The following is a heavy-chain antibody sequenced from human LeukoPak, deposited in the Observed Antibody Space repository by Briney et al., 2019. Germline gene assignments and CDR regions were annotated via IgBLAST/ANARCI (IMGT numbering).Heavy chain of an antibody. Sequence: GGSLRLSCAASGFTFNNYAMSWVRQAPGKGPEWLSAISGSGGSTTDADSVRGRFTTSRDNSKSTLYLQMNSLRAEDTAIYYCAKIFHTDGYYLGEHLFDAWGQGTLVTVSS. V-gene: IGHV3-23*01. CDR2: ISGSGGST. CDR3: AKIFHTDGYYLGEHLFDA. D-gene: IGHD3-22*01. J-gene: IGHJ5*02. CDR1: GFTFNNYA.